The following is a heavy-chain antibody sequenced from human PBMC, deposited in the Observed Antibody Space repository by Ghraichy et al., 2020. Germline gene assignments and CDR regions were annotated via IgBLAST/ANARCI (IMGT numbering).Heavy chain of an antibody. D-gene: IGHD6-19*01. CDR3: AKAGRYSSGPLTYFDY. CDR2: ISGSGGST. Sequence: GGSLRLSCAASGFTFSSYAMSWVRQAPGKGLEWVSAISGSGGSTYYADSVKGRFTISRDNSKNTLYLQMNSLRAEDTAVYYCAKAGRYSSGPLTYFDYWGQGTLVTVSS. J-gene: IGHJ4*02. CDR1: GFTFSSYA. V-gene: IGHV3-23*01.